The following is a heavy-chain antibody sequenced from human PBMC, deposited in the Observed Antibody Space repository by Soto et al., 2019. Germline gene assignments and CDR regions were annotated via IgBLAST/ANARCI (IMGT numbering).Heavy chain of an antibody. V-gene: IGHV3-74*01. D-gene: IGHD2-2*01. CDR2: INSDGSST. CDR1: GFTFSSDW. Sequence: GGSLRLSCAASGFTFSSDWMHWVRQAPGKGLVWVSHINSDGSSTRYADYVKGRFTISRDNAKNTLYLQMNSLRVEDTAVYYCARDFPYCSSSSCYLYWGQGALVTGSS. CDR3: ARDFPYCSSSSCYLY. J-gene: IGHJ4*02.